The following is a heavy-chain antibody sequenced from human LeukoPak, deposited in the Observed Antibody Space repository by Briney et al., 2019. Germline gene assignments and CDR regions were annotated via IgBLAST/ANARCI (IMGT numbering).Heavy chain of an antibody. D-gene: IGHD3-16*01. J-gene: IGHJ4*02. V-gene: IGHV3-30*03. Sequence: PGGSLRLSCAASGFTFSSYGMHWVRQAPGKGLEWVAVISYDGSNKYYADSVKGRFTISRDNSKNTLYLQMNSLRAEDTAVYYCASTSDFRDYWGQGTLVTVSS. CDR2: ISYDGSNK. CDR1: GFTFSSYG. CDR3: ASTSDFRDY.